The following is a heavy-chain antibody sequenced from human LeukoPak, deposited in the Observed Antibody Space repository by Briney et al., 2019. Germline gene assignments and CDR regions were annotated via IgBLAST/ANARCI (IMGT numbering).Heavy chain of an antibody. D-gene: IGHD6-19*01. CDR2: IHPGDSDT. J-gene: IGHJ6*03. V-gene: IGHV5-51*01. Sequence: GESLKISCKGSGYSFTSYWIGWVRQMPGKGLEWMGIIHPGDSDTKYSPSFQGQVTISADKSISTAYLQWSSLKASDTAIYYCARAGTYYYYHMDVWGKGTTVTVFS. CDR3: ARAGTYYYYHMDV. CDR1: GYSFTSYW.